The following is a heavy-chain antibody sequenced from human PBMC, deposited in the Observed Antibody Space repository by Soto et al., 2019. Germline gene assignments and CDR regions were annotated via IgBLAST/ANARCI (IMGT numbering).Heavy chain of an antibody. Sequence: QVQLQESGPGLVKPSGTLSLTCAVSGGSISSSNWWSWVRQPPGKGLEWIGEIYHIGSTNYNPSLKSRVTISVDKSKKQFSLKLSSVTAADTAVYYCARARITIFGVVHNIFDYWGQGTLVTVSS. V-gene: IGHV4-4*02. J-gene: IGHJ4*02. D-gene: IGHD3-3*01. CDR3: ARARITIFGVVHNIFDY. CDR2: IYHIGST. CDR1: GGSISSSNW.